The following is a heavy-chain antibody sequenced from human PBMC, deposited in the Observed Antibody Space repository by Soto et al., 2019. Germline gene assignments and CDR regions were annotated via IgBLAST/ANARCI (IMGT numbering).Heavy chain of an antibody. CDR2: IIPIFGTA. J-gene: IGHJ4*02. CDR3: ARDRGVYFDY. V-gene: IGHV1-69*13. CDR1: GYTFTSYG. Sequence: EASVKVSCKASGYTFTSYGISWVRQAPGQGLEWMGGIIPIFGTANYAQKFQGRVTITADESTSTAYMELSSLRSEDTAVYYCARDRGVYFDYWGQGTLVTVSS. D-gene: IGHD3-10*01.